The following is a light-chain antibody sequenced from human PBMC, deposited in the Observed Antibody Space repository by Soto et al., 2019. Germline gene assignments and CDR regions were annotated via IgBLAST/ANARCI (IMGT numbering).Light chain of an antibody. CDR2: GAS. V-gene: IGKV3-15*01. Sequence: EIVMTQSPATLSVSPGERATLSCRASQSGSSNLAWYQQKPVQAPKLLIYGASTRATGIPARFSGSGSGTDFTLTISSLQSEDFAVYYCQQYNNWPPLTFGGGTKVEIK. CDR1: QSGSSN. CDR3: QQYNNWPPLT. J-gene: IGKJ4*01.